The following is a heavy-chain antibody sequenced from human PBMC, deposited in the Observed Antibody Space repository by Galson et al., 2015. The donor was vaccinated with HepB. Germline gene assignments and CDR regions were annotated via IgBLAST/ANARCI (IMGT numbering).Heavy chain of an antibody. CDR3: ARDWSSSWYGPLWGPIDY. Sequence: SLRLSCAASGFTFSSYAMHWVRQAPGKGLEWVAVISYDGSNKYYADSVKGRFTISRDNSKNTLYLQMNSLRAEDTAVYYCARDWSSSWYGPLWGPIDYWGQGTLVTVSS. CDR2: ISYDGSNK. D-gene: IGHD6-13*01. CDR1: GFTFSSYA. V-gene: IGHV3-30*04. J-gene: IGHJ4*02.